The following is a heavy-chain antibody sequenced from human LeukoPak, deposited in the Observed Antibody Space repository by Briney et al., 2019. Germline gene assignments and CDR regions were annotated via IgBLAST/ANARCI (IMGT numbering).Heavy chain of an antibody. CDR3: ARDGMDYNDSSGSNVFDY. J-gene: IGHJ4*02. CDR2: INWNGGST. D-gene: IGHD3-22*01. Sequence: PGGSLRLSCAASGFTFDDYGMSWVRQAPGKGLEWVSGINWNGGSTGYADSVKGRFTISRDNAKNSLYLQMNSLRAEDTALYYCARDGMDYNDSSGSNVFDYWGQGTLVTVSS. CDR1: GFTFDDYG. V-gene: IGHV3-20*04.